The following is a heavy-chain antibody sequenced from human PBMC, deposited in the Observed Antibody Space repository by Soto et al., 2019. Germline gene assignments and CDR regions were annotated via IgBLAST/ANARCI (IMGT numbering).Heavy chain of an antibody. Sequence: SETLSLTCSVSGAAIRSYYWHWIRQPPGKCLEWIGYVYTSDYTRYSSSLKSRVTISVDTSKSQFYLRLNSVTAADTALYYCASSAGHRGAFFYYKRMDLWGEGXTVTVYS. CDR3: ASSAGHRGAFFYYKRMDL. J-gene: IGHJ6*04. CDR1: GAAIRSYY. V-gene: IGHV4-4*08. D-gene: IGHD3-10*01. CDR2: VYTSDYT.